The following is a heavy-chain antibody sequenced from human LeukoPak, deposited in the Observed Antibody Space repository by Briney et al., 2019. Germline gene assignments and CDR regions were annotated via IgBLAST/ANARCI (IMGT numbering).Heavy chain of an antibody. J-gene: IGHJ4*02. Sequence: SETLSLTCAVSGYSISSGYYWGWIRQPPGKGLEWIGSIYHSGSTYYNPSLKSRVTISVDTSKNQFSLKLSSVTAADTAVYYCARLIGYFDYWGQGTLVTVSS. CDR2: IYHSGST. V-gene: IGHV4-38-2*01. CDR1: GYSISSGYY. D-gene: IGHD2-8*01. CDR3: ARLIGYFDY.